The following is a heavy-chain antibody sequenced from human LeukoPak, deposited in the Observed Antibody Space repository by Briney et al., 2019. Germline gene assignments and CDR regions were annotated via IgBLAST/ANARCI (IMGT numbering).Heavy chain of an antibody. D-gene: IGHD3-10*01. J-gene: IGHJ4*02. CDR3: VREIFGLDH. Sequence: GGSLRLSCAASGFTFSSYWTNWVRQAPGKELEWVANINRDGSKKYYVDSVKGRFTISRDNAKNSLYLQMNSLRAEDAAVYYCVREIFGLDHWGQGTLVTVSS. V-gene: IGHV3-7*01. CDR2: INRDGSKK. CDR1: GFTFSSYW.